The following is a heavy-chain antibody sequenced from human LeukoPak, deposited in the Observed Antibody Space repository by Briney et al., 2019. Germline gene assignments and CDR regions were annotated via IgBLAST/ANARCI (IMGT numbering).Heavy chain of an antibody. CDR3: AKSTAMATGSDY. CDR1: GFTFSSYA. D-gene: IGHD5-18*01. J-gene: IGHJ4*02. Sequence: GGSLRLSCAASGFTFSSYAMSWVRQAPGKGLEWVSGLSWNGGIIGYADSVKGRFTISRDNAKNSLYLQMNSLRPEDTALYYCAKSTAMATGSDYWGQGTLVTVSS. V-gene: IGHV3-9*01. CDR2: LSWNGGII.